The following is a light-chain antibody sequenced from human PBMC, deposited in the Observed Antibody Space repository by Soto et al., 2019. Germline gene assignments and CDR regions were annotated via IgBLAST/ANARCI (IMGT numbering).Light chain of an antibody. Sequence: EVVPTQSPATLSVSPMERATLSWKASQVLGTNLAWYQQNPGQAPRLLIYXASSRATGVPDRFSGSGSGTDFTLTISRLEPEDFAVYYCQHCQPYGDSPPLTFGGGTKVDIK. CDR1: QVLGTN. CDR2: XAS. CDR3: QHCQPYGDSPPLT. J-gene: IGKJ4*01. V-gene: IGKV3D-20*02.